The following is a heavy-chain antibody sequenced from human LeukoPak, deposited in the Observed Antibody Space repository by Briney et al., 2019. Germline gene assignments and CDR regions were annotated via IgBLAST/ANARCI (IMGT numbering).Heavy chain of an antibody. CDR1: GFTFSSYW. D-gene: IGHD4-23*01. Sequence: PGGSLRLSCAAPGFTFSSYWMSWVRQAPGKGLEWVANIKEDGSEKYYVDSVKGRFTISRDNAKNSPYLQMNSLRAEDTAVHYCARAGFYGGNPRTVDYWGQGTLVTVSS. CDR3: ARAGFYGGNPRTVDY. J-gene: IGHJ4*02. CDR2: IKEDGSEK. V-gene: IGHV3-7*01.